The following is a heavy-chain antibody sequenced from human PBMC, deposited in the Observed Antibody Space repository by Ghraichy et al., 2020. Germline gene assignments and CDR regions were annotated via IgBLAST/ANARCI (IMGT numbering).Heavy chain of an antibody. Sequence: LSLTCGASGFTFSTYAMSWVRQAPGKGLEWVSGISGTGGNTYYTDSVKGRFTISRDNSKNTLYLQMNILRAEDTAVYYCAKDQIVSGRGVKQGTTPSYYAMDVWGQGTTVTVSS. CDR3: AKDQIVSGRGVKQGTTPSYYAMDV. V-gene: IGHV3-23*01. CDR1: GFTFSTYA. J-gene: IGHJ6*02. CDR2: ISGTGGNT. D-gene: IGHD3-10*01.